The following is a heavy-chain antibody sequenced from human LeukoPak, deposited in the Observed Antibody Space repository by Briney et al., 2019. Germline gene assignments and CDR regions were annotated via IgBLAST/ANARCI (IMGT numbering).Heavy chain of an antibody. V-gene: IGHV4-59*08. J-gene: IGHJ4*02. CDR3: ARHEVGAVDY. D-gene: IGHD1-26*01. CDR1: GGSISSYY. Sequence: SETLSLTCTVSGGSISSYYWSWIRQPPGKGLEWIGYIYYSGSTNYNPSLKSRVTISVDTSKNQFSLKLSSVTAADTAVYYCARHEVGAVDYWGQGTLVTVSS. CDR2: IYYSGST.